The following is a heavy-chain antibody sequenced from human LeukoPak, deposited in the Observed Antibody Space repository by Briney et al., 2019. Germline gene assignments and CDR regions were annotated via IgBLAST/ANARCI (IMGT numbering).Heavy chain of an antibody. CDR2: ISSNGDKT. Sequence: GGSLRVSCEASGFTFSNYAMYWVRQAPGKGLEYVSAISSNGDKTYYANSVKGRFSISRDNSKNTLYLQMGSLRAEDMAVYYCARVWGTYLLGAFDIWGQGTMVTVFS. CDR3: ARVWGTYLLGAFDI. CDR1: GFTFSNYA. D-gene: IGHD3-16*01. J-gene: IGHJ3*02. V-gene: IGHV3-64*01.